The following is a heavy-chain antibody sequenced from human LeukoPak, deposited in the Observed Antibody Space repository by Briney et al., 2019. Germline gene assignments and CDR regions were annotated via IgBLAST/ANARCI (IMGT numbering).Heavy chain of an antibody. J-gene: IGHJ3*01. CDR2: INANGINT. V-gene: IGHV3-23*01. CDR1: GFAFNFYA. CDR3: AKCTTSCYANAFDV. D-gene: IGHD2-2*01. Sequence: GGSLRLSCAASGFAFNFYAMSWVRQAPGKGLQWVSTINANGINTYYEDSVRGRFTISRDNPKNTLYLQMHSLRAEDTALYYCAKCTTSCYANAFDVWGRGTIVAVSS.